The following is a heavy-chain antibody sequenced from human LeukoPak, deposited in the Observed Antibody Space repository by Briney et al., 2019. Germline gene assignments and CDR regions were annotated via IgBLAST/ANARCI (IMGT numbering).Heavy chain of an antibody. V-gene: IGHV1-8*01. D-gene: IGHD5-24*01. J-gene: IGHJ4*02. CDR3: ATGERWPFDY. CDR2: MNPNSGNT. CDR1: GYTFTSYD. Sequence: ASVKVSCKASGYTFTSYDINWVRQAAGQGLEWMGWMNPNSGNTGYAQKFQGRVTMTEDTSTDTAYMELSSLRSEDTAVYYCATGERWPFDYWGQGTLVTVSS.